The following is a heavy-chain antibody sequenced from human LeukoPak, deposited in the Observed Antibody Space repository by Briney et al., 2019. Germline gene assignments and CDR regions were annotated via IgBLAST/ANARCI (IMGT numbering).Heavy chain of an antibody. V-gene: IGHV1-69*04. D-gene: IGHD3-16*01. Sequence: SVKVSCKASGGTFSSYAVSWVRQAPGQGLEWMGRIIPILGIANYAQKFQGRVTITADKSTSTAYMELSSLRSEDTAVYYCVYDDPMEGVDYWGQGTLVTVSS. CDR1: GGTFSSYA. CDR2: IIPILGIA. CDR3: VYDDPMEGVDY. J-gene: IGHJ4*02.